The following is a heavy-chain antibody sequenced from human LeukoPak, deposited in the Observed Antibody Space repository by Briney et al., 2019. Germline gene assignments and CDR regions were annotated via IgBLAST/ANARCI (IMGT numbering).Heavy chain of an antibody. CDR2: IKQDGSEK. CDR3: ARGASGHSSNWNFPYYYYYMDV. D-gene: IGHD1-1*01. Sequence: PGGSLRLSCEGSGFTFSSYWMNWVRQTPGKGLEWVANIKQDGSEKYYVDSVKGRFTISRDNAKNSLCLQMNSLRDDDTAMYYCARGASGHSSNWNFPYYYYYMDVWGKGTTVTISS. CDR1: GFTFSSYW. V-gene: IGHV3-7*01. J-gene: IGHJ6*03.